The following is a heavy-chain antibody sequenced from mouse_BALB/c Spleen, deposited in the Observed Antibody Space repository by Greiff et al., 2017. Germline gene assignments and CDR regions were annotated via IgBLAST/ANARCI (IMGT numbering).Heavy chain of an antibody. V-gene: IGHV3-2*02. D-gene: IGHD4-1*01. J-gene: IGHJ2*01. CDR1: GYSITSDYA. CDR2: ISYSGST. Sequence: EVQLQESGPGLVKPSQSLSLTCTVTGYSITSDYAWNWIRQFPGNKLEWMGYISYSGSTSYNPSLKSRISITRDTSKNQFFLQLNSVTTEDTATYYCARSELGPFDYWGQGTTLTVSS. CDR3: ARSELGPFDY.